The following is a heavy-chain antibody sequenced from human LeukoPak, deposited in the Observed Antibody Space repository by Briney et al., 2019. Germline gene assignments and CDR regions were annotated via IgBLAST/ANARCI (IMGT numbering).Heavy chain of an antibody. V-gene: IGHV4-39*07. CDR1: GGSISSSSYY. CDR2: TYYSGST. J-gene: IGHJ4*02. D-gene: IGHD2-2*01. CDR3: ARAPFVVVPAAYFDY. Sequence: SETLSLTCTVSGGSISSSSYYWGWIRQPPGKGLEWIGSTYYSGSTYYNPSLKSRVTISVDTSKNQFSLKLSSVTAADTGVYYCARAPFVVVPAAYFDYWGQGTLVTVSS.